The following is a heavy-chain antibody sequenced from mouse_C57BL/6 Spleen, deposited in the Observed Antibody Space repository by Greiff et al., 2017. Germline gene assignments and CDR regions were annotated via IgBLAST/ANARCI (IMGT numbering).Heavy chain of an antibody. CDR3: AREAYGYGSSYGYFDV. CDR1: GYTFTSYW. J-gene: IGHJ1*03. Sequence: QVQLQQPGAELVRPGTSVKLSCKASGYTFTSYWMHWVKQRPGQGLEWIGVIDPSDSYTNYNQKFKGKATLTVDTSSSTAYMQLSSLTSEDSAVYYCAREAYGYGSSYGYFDVWGTGTTVTVSS. CDR2: IDPSDSYT. V-gene: IGHV1-59*01. D-gene: IGHD1-1*01.